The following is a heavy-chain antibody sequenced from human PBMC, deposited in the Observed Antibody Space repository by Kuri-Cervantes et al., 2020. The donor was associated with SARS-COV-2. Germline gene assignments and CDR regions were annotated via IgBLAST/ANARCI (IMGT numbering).Heavy chain of an antibody. J-gene: IGHJ3*02. D-gene: IGHD3-22*01. V-gene: IGHV1-2*04. CDR2: INPNSGGT. CDR3: ASSTPFPRLLVISQGGAFDI. CDR1: GYTFTCYY. Sequence: ASVKVSCKASGYTFTCYYMHWVRQAPGQGLEWMGWINPNSGGTNYAQKFQGWVTMTRDTSISTVYMELSMLRSDDTAVYYCASSTPFPRLLVISQGGAFDIWGQGTMVTVSS.